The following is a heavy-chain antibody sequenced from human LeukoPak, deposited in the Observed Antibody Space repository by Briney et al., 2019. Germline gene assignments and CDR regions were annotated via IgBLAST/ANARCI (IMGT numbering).Heavy chain of an antibody. CDR2: IYYSRST. J-gene: IGHJ4*02. V-gene: IGHV4-39*01. D-gene: IGHD3-22*01. CDR3: ARGRITMIVVVITAGEVDY. CDR1: GGSISSSSYY. Sequence: SETLSLTCTVSGGSISSSSYYWGWIRQPPGKGPEWIGSIYYSRSTYYSPSRKSRVTISVDTSKNQFSLKLSSVTAADNAVYYCARGRITMIVVVITAGEVDYWGQGTLVTVSS.